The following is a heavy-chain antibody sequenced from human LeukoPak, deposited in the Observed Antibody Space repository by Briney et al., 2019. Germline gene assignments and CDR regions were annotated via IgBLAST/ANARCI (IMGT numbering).Heavy chain of an antibody. J-gene: IGHJ4*02. Sequence: GGSLRLSCAASGFTFDDYAMHWVRQAPGKGLEWVSGISWNSGSIGYADSVKGRFTISRDNAKNSLYLQMNSLRAEDTALYYCAKSLYDSSGYYSLGDYWGQGTLVTVSS. D-gene: IGHD3-22*01. V-gene: IGHV3-9*01. CDR1: GFTFDDYA. CDR2: ISWNSGSI. CDR3: AKSLYDSSGYYSLGDY.